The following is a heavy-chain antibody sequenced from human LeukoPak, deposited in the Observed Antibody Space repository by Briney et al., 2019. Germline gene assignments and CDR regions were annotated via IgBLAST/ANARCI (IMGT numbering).Heavy chain of an antibody. Sequence: PSETLSLTCAVSGGSISSDNYYWSWIRQPPGKGLEWIGYIYHSGSTYCSPSLKSRVSISVDTSKNQFSLKLSSVTAADTAVYYCARDVEGYWGQGTLVTVSS. CDR3: ARDVEGY. V-gene: IGHV4-30-4*01. D-gene: IGHD2-15*01. J-gene: IGHJ4*02. CDR1: GGSISSDNYY. CDR2: IYHSGST.